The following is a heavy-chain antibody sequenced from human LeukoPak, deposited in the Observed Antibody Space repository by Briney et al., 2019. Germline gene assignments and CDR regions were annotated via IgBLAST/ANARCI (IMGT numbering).Heavy chain of an antibody. V-gene: IGHV3-23*01. D-gene: IGHD6-19*01. Sequence: GGSLRLSCAASGFAFSIYVMSWVRQAPGKGLEWVSTISAGGGRTYYADSVKGRFTISRDDSKNTVYLQMNSLTAEDTAVYYCAKEQWYNFDYWGQGTLVTVSS. CDR3: AKEQWYNFDY. J-gene: IGHJ4*02. CDR2: ISAGGGRT. CDR1: GFAFSIYV.